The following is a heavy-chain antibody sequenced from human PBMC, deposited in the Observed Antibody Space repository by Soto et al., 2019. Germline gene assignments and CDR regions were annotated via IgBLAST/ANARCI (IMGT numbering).Heavy chain of an antibody. D-gene: IGHD3-3*01. J-gene: IGHJ6*02. CDR1: XXTFTGXX. CDR3: ARVIGTLYDFWSGYYTGXYYGMDV. Sequence: XXXXCKASXXTFTGXXXXWVRQAPGQGLEWMGWINPNSGGTNYAQKFQGRVTMTRGTSISTAYMELSRRRYDDTAVYYCARVIGTLYDFWSGYYTGXYYGMDVWGQGTTVTVSS. CDR2: INPNSGGT. V-gene: IGHV1-2*02.